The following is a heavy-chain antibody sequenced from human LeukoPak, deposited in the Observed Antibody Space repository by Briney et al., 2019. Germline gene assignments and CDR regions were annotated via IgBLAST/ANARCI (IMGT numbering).Heavy chain of an antibody. CDR2: IYYSGST. CDR3: AKYGTSYYFDY. J-gene: IGHJ4*02. Sequence: GSLRLSCAVSGFTFSNYWMSWVRQPPGKGLEWIGSIYYSGSTYYNPSLKSRVTISVDTSKNQFSLKLSSVTAADTAVYYCAKYGTSYYFDYWGQGTLVTVSS. V-gene: IGHV4-39*01. D-gene: IGHD4-23*01. CDR1: GFTFSNYW.